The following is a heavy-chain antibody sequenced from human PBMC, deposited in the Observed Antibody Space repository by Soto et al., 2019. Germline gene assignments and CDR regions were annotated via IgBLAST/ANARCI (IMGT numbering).Heavy chain of an antibody. J-gene: IGHJ6*02. CDR3: SRVRYDSSGYYRHYYGMDV. CDR2: IIPIFGTA. D-gene: IGHD3-22*01. CDR1: GGTFSSYA. Sequence: SVKVSCKASGGTFSSYAISWVRQAPGQGLEWMGGIIPIFGTANYAQKFQGRVTITADESTSTAYMELSSLRSEDTAVYYCSRVRYDSSGYYRHYYGMDVWGQGTTVTVS. V-gene: IGHV1-69*13.